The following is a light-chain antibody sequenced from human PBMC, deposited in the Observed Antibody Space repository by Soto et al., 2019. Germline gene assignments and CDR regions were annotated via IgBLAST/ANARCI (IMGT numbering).Light chain of an antibody. J-gene: IGLJ3*02. V-gene: IGLV1-40*01. Sequence: QSVLTQPPSVSVAPVQRVTISCAGSSSNIGAGFDVHWYLQLPGTAPKLLIYGNTNRPSGVPDRFSGSKSGTSASLAITGLQAEDEADYYCQSYDSSLSGLWVFGGGTKGTVL. CDR3: QSYDSSLSGLWV. CDR2: GNT. CDR1: SSNIGAGFD.